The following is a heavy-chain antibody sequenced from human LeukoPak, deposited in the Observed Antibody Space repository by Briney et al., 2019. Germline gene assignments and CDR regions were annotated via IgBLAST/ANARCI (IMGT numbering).Heavy chain of an antibody. J-gene: IGHJ6*02. V-gene: IGHV4-59*01. CDR2: IYYSGST. D-gene: IGHD2-2*01. CDR3: ARDSSTNGMDV. CDR1: GGSISSYY. Sequence: SETLSLICTVSGGSISSYYWSWIRQPPGKGLEWIGYIYYSGSTNYNPSLKSRVTISVDTSKNQFSLKLSSVTAADTAVYYCARDSSTNGMDVWGQGTTVTVSS.